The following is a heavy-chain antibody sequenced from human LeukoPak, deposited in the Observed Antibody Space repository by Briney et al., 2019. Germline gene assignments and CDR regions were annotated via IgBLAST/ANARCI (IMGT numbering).Heavy chain of an antibody. CDR3: AREAHGCYGVSGYSFDY. J-gene: IGHJ4*02. Sequence: ASVKVSCKASGYTFTSYYMHWVRQAPGQGLERMGIITPSGGSTSYAQKFQGRVTMTRDTSTSTVYMELSSLRSEDTAVYYCAREAHGCYGVSGYSFDYWGQGTLVTVSS. D-gene: IGHD3-22*01. V-gene: IGHV1-46*01. CDR2: ITPSGGST. CDR1: GYTFTSYY.